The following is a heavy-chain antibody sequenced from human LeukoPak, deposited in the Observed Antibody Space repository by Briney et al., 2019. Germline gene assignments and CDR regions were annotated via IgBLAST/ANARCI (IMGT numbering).Heavy chain of an antibody. CDR3: AIHTQRRNDLFVGDY. J-gene: IGHJ4*02. CDR2: IIPIFGTA. CDR1: GGTFNNYA. V-gene: IGHV1-69*13. D-gene: IGHD2-8*01. Sequence: SVKVSCKASGGTFNNYANSWVRQAPGQGLEWMGGIIPIFGTAKYAQKFQGRVTITADESTSTAYMELSSLRSDDTAVYYCAIHTQRRNDLFVGDYWGQGTLLTVSS.